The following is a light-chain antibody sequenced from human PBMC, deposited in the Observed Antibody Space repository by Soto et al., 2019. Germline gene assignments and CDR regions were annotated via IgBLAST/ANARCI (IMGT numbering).Light chain of an antibody. V-gene: IGKV3-15*01. CDR3: QQYNTWQT. Sequence: EVVMTQSPATLSVSPGERAALSCRASQYVSTNLAWYQQKPGQPPRLLVYGASTRATGVPTRFSGSGSGTDFPLTISGLQSEDVGIYYCQQYNTWQTFGQGTKVEI. J-gene: IGKJ1*01. CDR1: QYVSTN. CDR2: GAS.